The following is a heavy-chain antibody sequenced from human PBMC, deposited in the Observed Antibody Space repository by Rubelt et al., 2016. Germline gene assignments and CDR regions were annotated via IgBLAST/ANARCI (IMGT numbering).Heavy chain of an antibody. D-gene: IGHD6-19*01. CDR1: NRAA. Sequence: NRAAWNWIRQSPSRGLEWLGRTYYRSKWYNDYAVSVKSRITINPDTSKNQFSLQLNSVTPEDTAVYYCARSGWLVRQGSHNWFDPWGQGTLVTVSS. CDR2: TYYRSKWYN. V-gene: IGHV6-1*01. J-gene: IGHJ5*02. CDR3: ARSGWLVRQGSHNWFDP.